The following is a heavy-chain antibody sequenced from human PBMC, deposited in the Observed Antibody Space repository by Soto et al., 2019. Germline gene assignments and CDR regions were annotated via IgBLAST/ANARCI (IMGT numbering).Heavy chain of an antibody. J-gene: IGHJ6*02. CDR3: VKDGSSGWPYFDDMDV. Sequence: GGSLRLSCAASGFTFSSYGMHWVRQAPGKGLEWVAVILYDGSKKYHADSVKGRFTISRDNSKNTLYLQMSSLRAEDTALYYCVKDGSSGWPYFDDMDVWGQGTTVTVSS. V-gene: IGHV3-30*18. D-gene: IGHD6-19*01. CDR1: GFTFSSYG. CDR2: ILYDGSKK.